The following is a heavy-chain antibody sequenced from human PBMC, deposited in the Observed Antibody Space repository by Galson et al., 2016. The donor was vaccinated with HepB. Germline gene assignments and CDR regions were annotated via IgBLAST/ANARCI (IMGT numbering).Heavy chain of an antibody. D-gene: IGHD2-21*01. CDR3: AREGEYCGGDCYSGYFQY. CDR1: GFTFGSYA. J-gene: IGHJ1*01. CDR2: ISDDGRKK. Sequence: SLRLSCAASGFTFGSYAMHWVRQAPGKGLEWVALISDDGRKKYYADSVKGRFTISRDNSKNTLYVQMNSLRAEDTAVYYCAREGEYCGGDCYSGYFQYWGQGTLVTVSS. V-gene: IGHV3-30*04.